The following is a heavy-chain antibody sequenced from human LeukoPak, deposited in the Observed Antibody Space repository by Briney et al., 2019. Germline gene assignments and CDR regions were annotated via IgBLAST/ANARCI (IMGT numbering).Heavy chain of an antibody. CDR2: IIPIFGTA. D-gene: IGHD1-7*01. CDR3: ARGGTISSRWFDP. V-gene: IGHV1-69*05. CDR1: GGTFSSYA. J-gene: IGHJ5*02. Sequence: ASVKVSCKASGGTFSSYAISWVRQAPGQGLEWMGGIIPIFGTANYAQKLQGRVTMTTDTSTSTAYMELRSLRSDDTAVYYCARGGTISSRWFDPWGQGTLVTVSS.